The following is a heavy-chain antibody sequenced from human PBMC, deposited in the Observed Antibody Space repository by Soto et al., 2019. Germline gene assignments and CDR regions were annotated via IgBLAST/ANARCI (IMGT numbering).Heavy chain of an antibody. CDR1: GGSISSGGYY. D-gene: IGHD3-22*01. Sequence: QVQLQESGPGLVKPSQTLSLTCTVSGGSISSGGYYWSWIRQHPGKGLEWIGYIYYSGSTYYNPSLKSRVTISVDTSKNQFSLKLGSVTAADTAVYYCARDSAWDYYDSSGYPVGAFDIWGQGTMVTVSS. J-gene: IGHJ3*02. CDR2: IYYSGST. V-gene: IGHV4-31*03. CDR3: ARDSAWDYYDSSGYPVGAFDI.